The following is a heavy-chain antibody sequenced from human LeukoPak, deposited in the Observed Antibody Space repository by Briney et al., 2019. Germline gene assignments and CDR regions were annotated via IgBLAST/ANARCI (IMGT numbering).Heavy chain of an antibody. CDR3: AREQGYYYDSSGSYYFDS. D-gene: IGHD3-22*01. CDR2: IKQDGSEK. CDR1: GFTFSSYW. J-gene: IGHJ4*02. Sequence: PGGSLRLSCAASGFTFSSYWMSWVRQAPGKGLEWVANIKQDGSEKYYVDSVKGRFTISRNNAKNSLYLQMNSLRAEDTAVYYCAREQGYYYDSSGSYYFDSWGQGTLVTVSS. V-gene: IGHV3-7*01.